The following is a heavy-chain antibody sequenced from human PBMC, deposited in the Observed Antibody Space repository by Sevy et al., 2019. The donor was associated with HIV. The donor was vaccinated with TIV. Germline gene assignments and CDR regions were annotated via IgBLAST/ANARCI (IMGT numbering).Heavy chain of an antibody. V-gene: IGHV3-7*01. Sequence: GGSLRLSCAASGFTLSNYWISWVRQAPGKGLEWVANINQDRSQKYSVDSVKGRFTVSRDTAKNSVFLLMNGLRVEDTGVYYCVRAIGAAASYWGQGTLVTVSS. D-gene: IGHD6-25*01. CDR1: GFTLSNYW. J-gene: IGHJ4*02. CDR3: VRAIGAAASY. CDR2: INQDRSQK.